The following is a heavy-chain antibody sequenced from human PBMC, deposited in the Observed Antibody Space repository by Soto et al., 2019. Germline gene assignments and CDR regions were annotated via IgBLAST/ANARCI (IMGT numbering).Heavy chain of an antibody. CDR3: ARQSSSSWAYYFGS. D-gene: IGHD6-13*01. J-gene: IGHJ4*02. CDR1: GGSISSGGSF. V-gene: IGHV4-31*03. Sequence: SETLSLTCTVSGGSISSGGSFWTWIRQHPGKGLEWIGYIDYSGSTYSNPSLKSRATISVDTSKNQFSLKVSSMTAADTAVYYCARQSSSSWAYYFGSWGQGTLVTVSS. CDR2: IDYSGST.